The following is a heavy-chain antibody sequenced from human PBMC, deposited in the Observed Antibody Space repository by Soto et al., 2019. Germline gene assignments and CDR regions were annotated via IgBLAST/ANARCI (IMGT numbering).Heavy chain of an antibody. J-gene: IGHJ6*02. CDR3: ASTEYYDFWSGYYRDYYYYGMDV. D-gene: IGHD3-3*01. CDR1: GYTFTSYY. CDR2: INPSGGST. Sequence: ASVKASCKASGYTFTSYYMPWVRQAPGQGLEWMGIINPSGGSTSYAQKFQGRVTMTRDTSTSTVYMELSSLRSEDTAVYYCASTEYYDFWSGYYRDYYYYGMDVWGQGTTVTVSS. V-gene: IGHV1-46*01.